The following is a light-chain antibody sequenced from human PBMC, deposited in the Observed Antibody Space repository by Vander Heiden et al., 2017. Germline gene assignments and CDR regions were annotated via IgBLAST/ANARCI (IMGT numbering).Light chain of an antibody. CDR3: QQADSFPIT. V-gene: IGKV1D-12*01. CDR2: AAS. CDR1: LRISSW. Sequence: DIQMTQPPSSLSASVGDRVTITCRASLRISSWLAWYQQKPGKAPKLLIYAASSLQSGVPSRFSGSGSGTDFTLTISSLQPEDFATYYCQQADSFPITFGQGTRLEIK. J-gene: IGKJ5*01.